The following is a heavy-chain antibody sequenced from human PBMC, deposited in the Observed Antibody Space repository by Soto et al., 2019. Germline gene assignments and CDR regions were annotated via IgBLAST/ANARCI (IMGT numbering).Heavy chain of an antibody. CDR2: IYYSGST. J-gene: IGHJ3*02. Sequence: SETLSLTCTVSGGSISSGGYYWSWIRQHPGKGLEWIGYIYYSGSTYYNPSLKSRVTISVDTSKNQFSLKLSSVTAADTAVYYCARDTLYNWNDRGSAFDIWGQGTMVTV. CDR3: ARDTLYNWNDRGSAFDI. V-gene: IGHV4-31*03. D-gene: IGHD1-20*01. CDR1: GGSISSGGYY.